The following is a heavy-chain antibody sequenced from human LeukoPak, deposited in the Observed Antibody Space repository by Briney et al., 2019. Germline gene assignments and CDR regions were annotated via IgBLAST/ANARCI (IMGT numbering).Heavy chain of an antibody. CDR1: GFTVSSNY. Sequence: GGSLRLSCTASGFTVSSNYMSWVRQAPGKGPEWVSVIYSGGNTYYADSVRGRFTISRDNSKNTVFLQMNSLRADDTAVYYCASGTTLVQGVIFYYWGQGTLVTVSS. V-gene: IGHV3-53*01. J-gene: IGHJ4*02. CDR3: ASGTTLVQGVIFYY. CDR2: IYSGGNT. D-gene: IGHD3-10*01.